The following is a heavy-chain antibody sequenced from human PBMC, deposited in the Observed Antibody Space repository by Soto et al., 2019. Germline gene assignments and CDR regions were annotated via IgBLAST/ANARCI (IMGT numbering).Heavy chain of an antibody. CDR2: ISSSSSYI. Sequence: EVQLVESGGGLVKPGGSLRLSCAASGFTFSSYSMNWVRQAPGKGLEWVSSISSSSSYIYYADSVKGRFTISRDNAKNSLYLQMNSLRAEDTAVYYCAREFSDPRDSYYYYGMDVWGQGTTVTVSS. D-gene: IGHD6-25*01. CDR3: AREFSDPRDSYYYYGMDV. CDR1: GFTFSSYS. J-gene: IGHJ6*02. V-gene: IGHV3-21*01.